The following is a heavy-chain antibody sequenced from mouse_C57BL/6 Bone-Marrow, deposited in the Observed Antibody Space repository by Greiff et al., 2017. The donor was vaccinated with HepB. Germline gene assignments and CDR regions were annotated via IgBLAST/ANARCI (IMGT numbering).Heavy chain of an antibody. D-gene: IGHD1-1*01. CDR1: GYTFTSYW. V-gene: IGHV1-53*01. Sequence: QVHVKQPGTELVKPGASVKLSCKASGYTFTSYWMHWVKQRPGQGLEWIGNINPSNGGTNYNEKFKSKATLTVDKSSSTAYMQLSSLTSEDSAVYYCALFITTVVVDYWGQGTTLTVSS. CDR2: INPSNGGT. J-gene: IGHJ2*01. CDR3: ALFITTVVVDY.